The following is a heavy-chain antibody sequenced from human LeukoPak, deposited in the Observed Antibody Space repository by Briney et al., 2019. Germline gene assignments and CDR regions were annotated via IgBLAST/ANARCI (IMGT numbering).Heavy chain of an antibody. V-gene: IGHV3-74*03. CDR3: VSLDGVYYYHRDV. J-gene: IGHJ6*02. D-gene: IGHD3/OR15-3a*01. Sequence: PGGSLRLSCAASGFTFNRYWMHWVRQAPGKGLVWVSRISPDGNSATYADSVKGRFTISRDNAKNTLYLQMNSLRAEDSAVYYCVSLDGVYYYHRDVWGQGTTVIVSS. CDR1: GFTFNRYW. CDR2: ISPDGNSA.